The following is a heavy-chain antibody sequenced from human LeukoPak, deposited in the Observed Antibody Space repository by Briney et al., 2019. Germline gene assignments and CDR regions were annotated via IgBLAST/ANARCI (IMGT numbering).Heavy chain of an antibody. V-gene: IGHV4-30-2*01. CDR3: ARRVTTAGAFDI. Sequence: PSETLSLTCAASGGSISSGGYSWSWIRQPPGKGLEWIGYIYHSGSTYYNPSLKSRVTISVDRSKNQFSLKLSSVTAADTAVYYCARRVTTAGAFDIWGQGTMVTVSS. J-gene: IGHJ3*02. D-gene: IGHD3-3*01. CDR2: IYHSGST. CDR1: GGSISSGGYS.